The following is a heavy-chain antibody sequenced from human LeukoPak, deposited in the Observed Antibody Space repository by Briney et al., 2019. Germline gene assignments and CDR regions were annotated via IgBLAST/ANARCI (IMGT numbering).Heavy chain of an antibody. CDR2: ISGSGGST. CDR3: AKDRSRVGATTAFDI. V-gene: IGHV3-23*01. D-gene: IGHD1-26*01. CDR1: GFTFSSYA. J-gene: IGHJ3*02. Sequence: GGSLRLSCAASGFTFSSYAMSWVRRAPGQGLESVSAISGSGGSTYYADSVKGRFTISRDNSKNTLYLQMNSLRAEDTAVYYCAKDRSRVGATTAFDIWGQGTMVTVSS.